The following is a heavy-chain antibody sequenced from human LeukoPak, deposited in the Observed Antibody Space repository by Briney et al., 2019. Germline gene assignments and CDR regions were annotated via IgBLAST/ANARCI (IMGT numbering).Heavy chain of an antibody. D-gene: IGHD3-22*01. J-gene: IGHJ1*01. Sequence: SETLSLTCAVYGGSFSGYYWSWIRQPPGKGLEWIGYIYYSGSTNYNPSLKSRVTISVDTSKNQFSLKLSSVTAADTAVYYCASRTRRYYDSSGYYPGYFQHWGQGTLVTVSS. CDR1: GGSFSGYY. V-gene: IGHV4-59*01. CDR2: IYYSGST. CDR3: ASRTRRYYDSSGYYPGYFQH.